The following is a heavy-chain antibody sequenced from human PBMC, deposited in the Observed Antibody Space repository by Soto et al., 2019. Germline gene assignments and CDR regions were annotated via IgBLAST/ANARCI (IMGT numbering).Heavy chain of an antibody. CDR3: APREPAP. J-gene: IGHJ5*02. CDR2: ISYDGSNK. CDR1: GFTFSSYG. V-gene: IGHV3-30*03. Sequence: GGSLRLSCAASGFTFSSYGMHWVRQAPGKGLEWVAVISYDGSNKYYADSVKGRFTISRDNSKNTLYLQMNSLRAEDTAVYYCAPREPAPWGQGTLVTVSS. D-gene: IGHD1-26*01.